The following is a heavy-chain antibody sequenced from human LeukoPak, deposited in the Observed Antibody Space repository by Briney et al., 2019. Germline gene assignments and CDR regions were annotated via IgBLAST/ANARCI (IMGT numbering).Heavy chain of an antibody. V-gene: IGHV4-39*07. CDR3: AREALTRYCSSTSCSDAFDI. Sequence: PSETLSLTCTVSGGSISSSSYYWGWIRQPPGKGLEWIGSIYYSGSTYYNPSLKSRVTISVDTSKNQFSLKLSSVTAADTAVYYCAREALTRYCSSTSCSDAFDIWGQGTMVTVSS. D-gene: IGHD2-2*01. CDR2: IYYSGST. CDR1: GGSISSSSYY. J-gene: IGHJ3*02.